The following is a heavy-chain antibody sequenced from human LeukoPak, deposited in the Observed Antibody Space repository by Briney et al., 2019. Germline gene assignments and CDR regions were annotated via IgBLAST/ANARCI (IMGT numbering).Heavy chain of an antibody. CDR1: GFSLSTSGMC. CDR3: AHGIAVAGRLDY. V-gene: IGHV2-70*11. Sequence: SGPALVKPTQTLTLTCTFSGFSLSTSGMCVSWIRQPPGKALEWLARIDWDDDKYYSTSLKTRLTISKDTSKNQVVLTMTNMDPVDTATYYCAHGIAVAGRLDYWGQGTLVTVSS. CDR2: IDWDDDK. D-gene: IGHD6-19*01. J-gene: IGHJ4*02.